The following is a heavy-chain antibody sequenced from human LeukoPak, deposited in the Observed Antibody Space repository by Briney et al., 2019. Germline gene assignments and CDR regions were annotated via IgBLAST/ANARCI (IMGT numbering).Heavy chain of an antibody. J-gene: IGHJ4*02. CDR1: GFTLSDHN. Sequence: GGSLRLSCAVSGFTLSDHNMDWVRQAPGKGLEWVGRTTNKAHSYTTEYAAPVKGRFTISRDDSQNSLYLQMNSLKTEDTAVYYCARAPSGLDYWGQGILVTVSS. CDR3: ARAPSGLDY. CDR2: TTNKAHSYTT. V-gene: IGHV3-72*01. D-gene: IGHD2-15*01.